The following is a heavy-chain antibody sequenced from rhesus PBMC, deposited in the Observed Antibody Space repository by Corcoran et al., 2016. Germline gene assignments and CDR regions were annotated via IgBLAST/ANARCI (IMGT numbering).Heavy chain of an antibody. CDR2: ISVSSGST. J-gene: IGHJ4*01. D-gene: IGHD3-34*01. Sequence: QVQLQESGPGVVKPSETLSLTCAVSGGSISGYYLWSWIRQPPGKGLEWIGYISVSSGSTYYNPPLKSRVTISTYTSKNQFSLKLSSVTAADTAVYYCASSGVIIQYYFDYWGQGVLVTVSS. V-gene: IGHV4-165*01. CDR1: GGSISGYY. CDR3: ASSGVIIQYYFDY.